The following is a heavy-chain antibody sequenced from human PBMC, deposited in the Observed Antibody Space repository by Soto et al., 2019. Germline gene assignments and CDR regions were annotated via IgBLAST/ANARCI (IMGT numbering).Heavy chain of an antibody. Sequence: GGSLRLSCAASGFTFSSYLMSWVRQAPGKGLEWVANIKQDGSEKYYVDSVKGRFTISRDNAKNSLYLQMNSLRAEDTAVYYCAREKQSFDYWGQGTLVTVSS. J-gene: IGHJ4*02. D-gene: IGHD6-19*01. CDR3: AREKQSFDY. CDR2: IKQDGSEK. V-gene: IGHV3-7*01. CDR1: GFTFSSYL.